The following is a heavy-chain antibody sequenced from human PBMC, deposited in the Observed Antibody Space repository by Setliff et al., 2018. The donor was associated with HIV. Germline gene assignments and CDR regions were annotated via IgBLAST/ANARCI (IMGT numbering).Heavy chain of an antibody. CDR3: ARGGLGVVGAIDY. Sequence: PSETLSLTCAVSGGSFSGYYWTWIRQPPGRGLEWIGEIIHSGGTNYNRSLKSRVTISGDTSKNQFSLNLSSVTAADTAVYYCARGGLGVVGAIDYWSQGTLVTVSS. CDR2: IIHSGGT. CDR1: GGSFSGYY. V-gene: IGHV4-34*01. D-gene: IGHD2-15*01. J-gene: IGHJ4*02.